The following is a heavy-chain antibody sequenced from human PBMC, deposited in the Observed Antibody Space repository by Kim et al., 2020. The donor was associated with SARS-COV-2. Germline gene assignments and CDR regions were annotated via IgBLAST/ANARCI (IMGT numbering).Heavy chain of an antibody. Sequence: SETLSLTCTVSGVSISSYYWSWIRQPPGKGLEWIGYIYYSGSTNYNPSLKSRVTISVDTSKNQFSLKLSSVTAADTAVYYCASSPISSCGFDPWGQGTLV. J-gene: IGHJ5*02. CDR3: ASSPISSCGFDP. CDR1: GVSISSYY. D-gene: IGHD2-2*01. V-gene: IGHV4-59*01. CDR2: IYYSGST.